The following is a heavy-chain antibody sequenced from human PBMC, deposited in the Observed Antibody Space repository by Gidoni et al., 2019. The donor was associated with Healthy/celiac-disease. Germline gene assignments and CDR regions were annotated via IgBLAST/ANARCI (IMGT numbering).Heavy chain of an antibody. J-gene: IGHJ3*02. CDR1: GFTFSSYA. CDR3: AKDRFNWKQDHLDAFDI. D-gene: IGHD1-1*01. Sequence: EVQLLESGGGLVQPGGSLRLSCAASGFTFSSYAMSWVRQAPGKGLEWVSAISGSGGSTYYADSVKGRFTISRDNFKNTLYLQMNSLRAEDTAVYYCAKDRFNWKQDHLDAFDIWGQGTMVTVSS. CDR2: ISGSGGST. V-gene: IGHV3-23*01.